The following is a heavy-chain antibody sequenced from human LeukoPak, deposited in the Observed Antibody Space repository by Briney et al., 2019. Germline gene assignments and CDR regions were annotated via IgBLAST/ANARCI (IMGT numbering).Heavy chain of an antibody. CDR3: ARGRGDDWFDP. J-gene: IGHJ5*02. Sequence: GESLQISCEGLGYIFASHWSGWGRLQPGTGLEGMGIIYPSDSNTKYSPSFQGQVTISADESLSTTYLQWSSLKASDTAFYYCARGRGDDWFDPWGQGTLVTVSS. V-gene: IGHV5-51*01. CDR1: GYIFASHW. CDR2: IYPSDSNT. D-gene: IGHD3-10*01.